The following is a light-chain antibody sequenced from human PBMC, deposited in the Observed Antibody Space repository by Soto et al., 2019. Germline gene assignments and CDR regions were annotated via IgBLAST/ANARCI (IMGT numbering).Light chain of an antibody. V-gene: IGLV1-40*01. J-gene: IGLJ7*01. CDR1: SSNIGAGYD. CDR2: GNS. Sequence: QSVLTQPPSVSGAPGQRVTISCTGSSSNIGAGYDVHWYQQLPGTAPKLLIYGNSNRPSGVPDRFSGSKSGTSASLAITGLQAEDDADYYCQSSDRSLSGAVFGGGTPLTVL. CDR3: QSSDRSLSGAV.